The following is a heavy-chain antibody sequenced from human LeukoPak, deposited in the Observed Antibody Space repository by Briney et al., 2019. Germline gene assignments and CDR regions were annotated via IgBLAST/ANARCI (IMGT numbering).Heavy chain of an antibody. J-gene: IGHJ5*02. Sequence: SETLSLTCAVSGGSISSGGYSWSWIRQPPGKGLEWIGYIYHSGSTYYNPSPKSRVTISVDRSKNQFSLKLSSVTAADTAVYYCARVNYKAAAGVNWFDPWGQGTLVTVSS. CDR1: GGSISSGGYS. D-gene: IGHD6-13*01. CDR3: ARVNYKAAAGVNWFDP. CDR2: IYHSGST. V-gene: IGHV4-30-2*01.